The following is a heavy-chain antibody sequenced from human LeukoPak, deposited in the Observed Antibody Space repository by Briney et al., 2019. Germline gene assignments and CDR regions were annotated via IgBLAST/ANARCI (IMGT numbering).Heavy chain of an antibody. V-gene: IGHV1-2*02. D-gene: IGHD5-24*01. Sequence: ASVKVSCKASGYTFTSYYMHWVRQAPGQGLEWMGWINPNSGGTNYAQKFQGRVTMTRDTSISTAYMELSRLRSDDKAVYYCARPRDGYIDDAFDIWGQGTMVTVSS. CDR3: ARPRDGYIDDAFDI. CDR1: GYTFTSYY. CDR2: INPNSGGT. J-gene: IGHJ3*02.